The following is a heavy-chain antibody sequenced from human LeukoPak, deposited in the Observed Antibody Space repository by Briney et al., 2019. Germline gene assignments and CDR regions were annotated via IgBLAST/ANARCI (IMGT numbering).Heavy chain of an antibody. CDR3: AKGGIAAAGTSFYFDY. Sequence: GGSLRLSCAASGFTFSSYAMSGVRQAPGKGLEWVSGISGSGSGTYYPDSVKGRFTISRDNSKNTLYLQMNSLRAEDTAVYYCAKGGIAAAGTSFYFDYWGQGTLVTVSS. V-gene: IGHV3-23*01. CDR1: GFTFSSYA. J-gene: IGHJ4*02. CDR2: ISGSGSGT. D-gene: IGHD6-13*01.